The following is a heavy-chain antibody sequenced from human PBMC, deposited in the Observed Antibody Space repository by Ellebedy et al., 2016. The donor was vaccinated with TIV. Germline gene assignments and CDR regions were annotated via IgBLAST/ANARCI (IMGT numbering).Heavy chain of an antibody. J-gene: IGHJ4*02. CDR2: MNPNSGNT. CDR3: ARGRTVDY. CDR1: GYTFTDYD. Sequence: ASVKVSXXASGYTFTDYDMNWVRQASGQGLEWMGYMNPNSGNTGYAQKFQGRVTMTRNTSISTAYMELSSLRSEDTAVYYCARGRTVDYWGQGTLVTVSS. V-gene: IGHV1-8*01.